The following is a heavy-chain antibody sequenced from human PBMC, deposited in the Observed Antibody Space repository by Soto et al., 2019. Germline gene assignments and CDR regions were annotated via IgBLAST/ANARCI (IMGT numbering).Heavy chain of an antibody. Sequence: SETLSLTCAVYGASLSDNYCNWLRQPPGKGLEWIGEINHSGNTNYNPSLRSRVTISIDTSKNQLSLNLRSVSAADTAVYYCARGRGGFDAWGQGTPVTVSS. CDR3: ARGRGGFDA. V-gene: IGHV4-34*01. CDR2: INHSGNT. CDR1: GASLSDNY. J-gene: IGHJ5*02.